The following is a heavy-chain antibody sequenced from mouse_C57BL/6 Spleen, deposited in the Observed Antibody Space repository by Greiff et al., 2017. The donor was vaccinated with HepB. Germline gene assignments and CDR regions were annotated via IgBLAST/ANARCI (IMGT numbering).Heavy chain of an antibody. Sequence: EVQLQQSGAELVRPGASVKLSCTASGFNIKDDYMHWVKQRPEQGLEWIGWIDPENGDTEYASKFQGKATITADTSSNTAYRQLSSLTSEDTAVYYCTGGGVGYYAMDYWGQGTSVTVSS. CDR2: IDPENGDT. V-gene: IGHV14-4*01. CDR3: TGGGVGYYAMDY. J-gene: IGHJ4*01. CDR1: GFNIKDDY. D-gene: IGHD1-1*02.